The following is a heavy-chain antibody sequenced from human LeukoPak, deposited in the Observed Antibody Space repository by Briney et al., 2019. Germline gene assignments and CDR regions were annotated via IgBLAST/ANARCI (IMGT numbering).Heavy chain of an antibody. CDR2: IHYGGST. J-gene: IGHJ4*02. D-gene: IGHD3-16*02. CDR1: GGSISSYY. Sequence: PSETLSLTCTVSGGSISSYYWSWIRQPPGKGLEWIGYIHYGGSTNYNPSLKSRVTISVDTSKNQFSLKLSSVTAADTAVYYCAREVITFGGVLVNYFDYWGQGTLVTVSS. CDR3: AREVITFGGVLVNYFDY. V-gene: IGHV4-59*12.